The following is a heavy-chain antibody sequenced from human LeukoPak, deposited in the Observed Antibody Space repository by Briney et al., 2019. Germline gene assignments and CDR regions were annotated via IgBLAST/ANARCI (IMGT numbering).Heavy chain of an antibody. V-gene: IGHV1-18*01. CDR3: ARGSAAGFGIDM. D-gene: IGHD6-13*01. CDR2: ISGYNGNT. Sequence: ASMKVSCKASGYTFTSYGITWVRQAPGQGLEWMGWISGYNGNTNYAQKFQGRVTMTTDTSTRTAYMELRSLRSDDTAVYYCARGSAAGFGIDMWGQGTMVTVSS. J-gene: IGHJ3*02. CDR1: GYTFTSYG.